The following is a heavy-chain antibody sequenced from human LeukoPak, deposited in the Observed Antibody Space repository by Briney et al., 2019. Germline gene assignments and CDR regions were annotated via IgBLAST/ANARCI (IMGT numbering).Heavy chain of an antibody. V-gene: IGHV1-2*02. CDR2: INPNSGGT. CDR3: ARDNYGDYAWDPDWGIDY. Sequence: GASVKVSCKASGYTFTGYYMHWVRQAPGQGLEWMGWINPNSGGTNYAQKFQGRVTMTRDTSISTAYMELSRLRSDDTAVYYCARDNYGDYAWDPDWGIDYWGQGTLVTVSS. CDR1: GYTFTGYY. D-gene: IGHD4-17*01. J-gene: IGHJ4*02.